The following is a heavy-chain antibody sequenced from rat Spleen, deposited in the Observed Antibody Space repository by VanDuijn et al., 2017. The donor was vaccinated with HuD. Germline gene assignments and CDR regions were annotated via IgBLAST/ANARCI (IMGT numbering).Heavy chain of an antibody. CDR3: TTVGYFDY. V-gene: IGHV5-20*01. CDR2: ISYGDISGHSGT. J-gene: IGHJ2*01. CDR1: GFNFNDYW. Sequence: EVKLVESGGGLVQPGRSLKLSCAASGFNFNDYWMGWVRQAPTTGLEWVATISYGDISGHSGTYYRDSVRGRFTISRDNAKSTLYLQMDSLRSEDSATYYCTTVGYFDYWGQGVMVTVSS.